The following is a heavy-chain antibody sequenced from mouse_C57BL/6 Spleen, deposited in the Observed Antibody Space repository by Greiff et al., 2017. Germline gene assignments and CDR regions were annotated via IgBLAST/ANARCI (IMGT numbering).Heavy chain of an antibody. CDR2: IYPSDSET. D-gene: IGHD3-2*02. Sequence: QVQLQQPGAELVRPGSSVKLSCKASGYTFTSYWMDWVKQRPGQGLEWIGNIYPSDSETPYNQKFKDKATLTVDKSSSTAYMQLSSLTSEDSAVYYWARGAAQATWAYWGQGTLATVSA. CDR3: ARGAAQATWAY. V-gene: IGHV1-61*01. CDR1: GYTFTSYW. J-gene: IGHJ3*01.